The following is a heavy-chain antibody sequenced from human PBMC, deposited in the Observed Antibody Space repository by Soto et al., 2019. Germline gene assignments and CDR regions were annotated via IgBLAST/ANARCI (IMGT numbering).Heavy chain of an antibody. D-gene: IGHD6-19*01. Sequence: ASVKVSCKASGYTFSSHGISWVRQAPGQGLEWMGWISPNNGNTNYAQKLQGRVTMTTDTSISTAYMELRRLRSDDTAVYYCARDASIAVAGDNWFDPWGQGTLVTVSS. V-gene: IGHV1-18*01. J-gene: IGHJ5*02. CDR3: ARDASIAVAGDNWFDP. CDR2: ISPNNGNT. CDR1: GYTFSSHG.